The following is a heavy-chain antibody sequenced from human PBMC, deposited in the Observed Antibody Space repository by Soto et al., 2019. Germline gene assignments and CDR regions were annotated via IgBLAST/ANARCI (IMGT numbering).Heavy chain of an antibody. D-gene: IGHD3-3*01. CDR1: GCSIRSYY. V-gene: IGHV4-59*01. CDR2: IYYSGST. CDR3: ARFESNNYDFWSGFGY. J-gene: IGHJ4*02. Sequence: PSETLSLTCPVSGCSIRSYYWSWIRQPPGKGLEWIGYIYYSGSTNYNPSLKSRVTISVDTSKNQCSLKLSSVTAADTAVYYCARFESNNYDFWSGFGYWGQGTLVTVSS.